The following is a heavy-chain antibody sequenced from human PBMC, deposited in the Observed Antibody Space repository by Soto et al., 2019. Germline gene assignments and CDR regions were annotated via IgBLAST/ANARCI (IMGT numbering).Heavy chain of an antibody. D-gene: IGHD6-19*01. CDR1: GFTFDDYA. J-gene: IGHJ3*02. Sequence: EVQLVESGGGLVQPGRSLRLSCAASGFTFDDYAMHLVRQAPGKGLEWVSGISWNSGSIGYADSVKGRFTISRDNAKNFLYLQMNSLRAEDTALYYCAKDIMPTYIAVAGTWAFDIWGQGTMVTVSS. CDR2: ISWNSGSI. CDR3: AKDIMPTYIAVAGTWAFDI. V-gene: IGHV3-9*01.